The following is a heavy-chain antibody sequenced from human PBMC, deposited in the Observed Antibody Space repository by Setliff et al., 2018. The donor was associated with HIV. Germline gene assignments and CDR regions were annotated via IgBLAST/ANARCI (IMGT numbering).Heavy chain of an antibody. J-gene: IGHJ4*02. Sequence: SETLSLTCTVSGGSISSYYWSWVRQAPGKGLEWIGYIYIYNSGSTNYNPSLTSRVTISADTSRNQFSLKLTSVTAADTAIYYCARGVNFDYWGQGTQVTVSS. V-gene: IGHV4-59*01. CDR3: ARGVNFDY. CDR2: IYIYNSGST. D-gene: IGHD3-3*01. CDR1: GGSISSYY.